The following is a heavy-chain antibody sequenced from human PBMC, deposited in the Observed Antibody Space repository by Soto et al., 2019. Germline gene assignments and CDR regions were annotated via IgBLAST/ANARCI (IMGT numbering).Heavy chain of an antibody. Sequence: LRLSCAASGFTFTNYAMNWVRQAPGEGLEWVSGIGGSAGSAYYADSVKGRFAISRDISKNTLYLQMNSLRADDTAVYYCTKSGNQIIYYHGMDVWGQGTTVTVSS. J-gene: IGHJ6*02. CDR2: IGGSAGSA. V-gene: IGHV3-23*01. D-gene: IGHD1-1*01. CDR3: TKSGNQIIYYHGMDV. CDR1: GFTFTNYA.